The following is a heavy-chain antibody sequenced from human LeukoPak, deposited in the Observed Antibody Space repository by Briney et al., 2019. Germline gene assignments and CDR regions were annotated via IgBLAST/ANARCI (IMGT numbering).Heavy chain of an antibody. J-gene: IGHJ6*02. D-gene: IGHD2/OR15-2a*01. CDR1: GFTFSPYW. CDR2: INTDGSST. Sequence: GGSLRLSCAASGFTFSPYWMHWVRQAPGKGLVWVSHINTDGSSTTYADSVKGRFTISRDNAKSTLYLLMNSPRAEDTAVYYCARDSNYGMDVWGQGTTVTVSS. V-gene: IGHV3-74*01. CDR3: ARDSNYGMDV.